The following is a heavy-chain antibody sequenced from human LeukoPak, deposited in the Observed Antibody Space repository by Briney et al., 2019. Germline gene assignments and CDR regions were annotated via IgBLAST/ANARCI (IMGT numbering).Heavy chain of an antibody. J-gene: IGHJ4*02. CDR1: GFTFRTYA. Sequence: GGSLRLSCAASGFTFRTYAMSWVRQAPGKGLKWVSVITGTGGGGNKTYYADSVRGRFSISRDDSKNVLFLQMNDLRVDDTAVYFCATTVTLDFWGQGTRVIVSS. CDR3: ATTVTLDF. D-gene: IGHD1-1*01. CDR2: ITGTGGGGNKT. V-gene: IGHV3-23*01.